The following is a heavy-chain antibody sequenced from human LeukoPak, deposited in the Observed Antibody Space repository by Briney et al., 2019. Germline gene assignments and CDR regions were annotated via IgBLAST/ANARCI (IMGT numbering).Heavy chain of an antibody. CDR2: ISSSSSYI. V-gene: IGHV3-21*01. D-gene: IGHD5-24*01. CDR1: GFTFGNYA. J-gene: IGHJ4*02. Sequence: GGSLRLSCVASGFTFGNYAMSWVRQAPGKGLEWVSSISSSSSYIYYADSVKGRFTISRDNAKNSLYLQMNSLRAEDTAVYYCARGGREMATIGYWGQGTLVTVSS. CDR3: ARGGREMATIGY.